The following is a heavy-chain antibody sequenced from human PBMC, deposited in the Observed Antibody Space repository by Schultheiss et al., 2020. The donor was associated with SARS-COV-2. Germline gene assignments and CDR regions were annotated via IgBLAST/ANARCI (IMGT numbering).Heavy chain of an antibody. D-gene: IGHD6-19*01. CDR1: GYTFTSYY. CDR2: IIPIFGTA. Sequence: SVKVSCKASGYTFTSYYMHWVRQAPGQGLEWMGGIIPIFGTANYAQKFQGRVTITADESTSTAYMELSSLRSEDTAVYYCARDRTDSSGWQYYYGMDVWGQGTTVTVSS. J-gene: IGHJ6*02. CDR3: ARDRTDSSGWQYYYGMDV. V-gene: IGHV1-69*13.